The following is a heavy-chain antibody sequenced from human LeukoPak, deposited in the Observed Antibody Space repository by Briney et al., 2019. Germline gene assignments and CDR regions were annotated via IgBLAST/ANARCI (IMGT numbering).Heavy chain of an antibody. D-gene: IGHD3-10*01. V-gene: IGHV1-8*01. CDR2: MNPNSGNT. Sequence: ASVTVSCKASGYTFTSYDINWVRQAAGQGLEGMGWMNPNSGNTDYAQKFQGRVTMTRNTSISTAYMELGSLRSEDTAVYYCARGSSYYPFDYWGQGTLVTVSS. J-gene: IGHJ4*02. CDR3: ARGSSYYPFDY. CDR1: GYTFTSYD.